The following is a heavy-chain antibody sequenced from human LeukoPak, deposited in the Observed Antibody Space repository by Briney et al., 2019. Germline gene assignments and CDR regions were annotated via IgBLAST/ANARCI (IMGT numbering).Heavy chain of an antibody. J-gene: IGHJ4*02. D-gene: IGHD6-19*01. CDR1: GFTFSSYS. V-gene: IGHV3-21*01. Sequence: GGSLRLSCAASGFTFSSYSMNWVRQAPGKGLEWVSSISSSSSYIYYADSVKGRFTISRDNAKNSLYLQMNSLRAEDTAVYYCARDEDSSVWPSFDYWGQGTLVTVSS. CDR2: ISSSSSYI. CDR3: ARDEDSSVWPSFDY.